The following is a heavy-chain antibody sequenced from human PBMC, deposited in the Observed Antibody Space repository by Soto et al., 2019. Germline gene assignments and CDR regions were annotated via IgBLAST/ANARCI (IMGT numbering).Heavy chain of an antibody. Sequence: PSETLSLTCTVSGGSISSYYWSWIRQPPGKGLEWIGYIYYSGSTNYNPSLKSRVTISVDTSKNQFSLKLSSVTAADTAVYYCGRRYCRSTSCYNWFAPGGQGTLVTVPS. J-gene: IGHJ5*02. CDR2: IYYSGST. CDR1: GGSISSYY. V-gene: IGHV4-59*08. CDR3: GRRYCRSTSCYNWFAP. D-gene: IGHD2-2*01.